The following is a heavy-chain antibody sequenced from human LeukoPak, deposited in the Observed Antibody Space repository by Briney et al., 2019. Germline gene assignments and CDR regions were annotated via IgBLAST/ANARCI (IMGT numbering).Heavy chain of an antibody. CDR1: GGLFYRYY. J-gene: IGHJ6*02. CDR3: ARVIVVVTAIGRYYYYGMDV. Sequence: SDPVTLLCTVYGGLFYRYYGRWIRQPTGKGRPKKREINNSGKTNYNPSLKCRVTLSADTSKNQFSLKLSFVIAADTAVYYCARVIVVVTAIGRYYYYGMDVWGQGTTVTVSS. D-gene: IGHD2-21*02. CDR2: INNSGKT. V-gene: IGHV4-34*01.